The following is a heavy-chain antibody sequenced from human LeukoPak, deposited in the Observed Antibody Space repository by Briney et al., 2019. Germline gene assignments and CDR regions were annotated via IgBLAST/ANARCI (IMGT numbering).Heavy chain of an antibody. CDR2: IYSGGST. V-gene: IGHV3-53*01. Sequence: GGSLRLSCAVSGFTVSSNYMSWVRQAPGKGLEWVSVIYSGGSTYYADSVKGRFTISRDNSKNTLYLQMNSLRAEDTAVYYCARDSSDSMVPFDYWGQGTLVTVSS. J-gene: IGHJ4*02. D-gene: IGHD3-10*01. CDR3: ARDSSDSMVPFDY. CDR1: GFTVSSNY.